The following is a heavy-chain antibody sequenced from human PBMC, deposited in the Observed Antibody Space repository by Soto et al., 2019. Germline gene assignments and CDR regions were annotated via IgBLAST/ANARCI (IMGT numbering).Heavy chain of an antibody. CDR2: IIPIFGTA. J-gene: IGHJ6*02. Sequence: GASVKVSCKASGYTFTSYDINWVRQATGQGLEWMGGIIPIFGTANYAQKFQGRVTITADKSTSTAYMELSSLRSEDTAVYYCARGNAAFWSGVDVWGQGTTVTVSS. CDR1: GYTFTSYD. V-gene: IGHV1-69*06. D-gene: IGHD3-3*01. CDR3: ARGNAAFWSGVDV.